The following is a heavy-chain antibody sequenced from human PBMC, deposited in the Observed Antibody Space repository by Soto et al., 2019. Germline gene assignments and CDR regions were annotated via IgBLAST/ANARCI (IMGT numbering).Heavy chain of an antibody. CDR3: ARDLWGYCGNDCYPLDV. J-gene: IGHJ6*02. D-gene: IGHD2-21*02. CDR1: GGSISGYY. CDR2: MYNTGST. Sequence: PSETLSLTCTVSGGSISGYYWSWIRQPPGKGLEWIGYMYNTGSTVYNPSFKSRVTISVDTSKNQFSLKLNSVTAADTAVYYCARDLWGYCGNDCYPLDVWGQGTTVTVS. V-gene: IGHV4-59*01.